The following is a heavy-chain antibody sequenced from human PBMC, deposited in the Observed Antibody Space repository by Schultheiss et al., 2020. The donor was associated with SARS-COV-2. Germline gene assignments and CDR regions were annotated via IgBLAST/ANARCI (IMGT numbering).Heavy chain of an antibody. J-gene: IGHJ3*02. Sequence: SETLSLTCTVSGGSISRGNFYWGWIRQPPGKGLEWIASIYYDGSTYYNPSLKSRVTISVDTSKNQFSLKLSSVTAADTSVYYCTSDYVWGSFRPDALDIWGQGTTVTVSS. CDR1: GGSISRGNFY. CDR3: TSDYVWGSFRPDALDI. V-gene: IGHV4-39*01. CDR2: IYYDGST. D-gene: IGHD3-16*02.